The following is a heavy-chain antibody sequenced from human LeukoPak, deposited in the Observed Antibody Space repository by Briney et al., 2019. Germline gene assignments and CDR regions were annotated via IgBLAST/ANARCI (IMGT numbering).Heavy chain of an antibody. CDR3: ARTKQSYYGDPGRYFDY. V-gene: IGHV4-34*01. Sequence: PSETLSLTCAVYGGSFSGYYWSWIRQPPGKGLEWIGEINHSGSTNYNPSLKSRVTISVDTSKNQFSLELSSVTAADTAVYYCARTKQSYYGDPGRYFDYWGQGTLVTVSS. D-gene: IGHD4-17*01. J-gene: IGHJ4*02. CDR1: GGSFSGYY. CDR2: INHSGST.